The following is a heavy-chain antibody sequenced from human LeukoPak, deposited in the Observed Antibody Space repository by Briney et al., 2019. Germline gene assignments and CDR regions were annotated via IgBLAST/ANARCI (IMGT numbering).Heavy chain of an antibody. D-gene: IGHD4-11*01. V-gene: IGHV4-61*02. J-gene: IGHJ4*02. CDR2: IYTSGST. Sequence: SETLSPTRTVSGGSISSGSYYWSWIRQPAGKGLEWIGRIYTSGSTNYNPSLKSRVTISVDTSKNQFSLKLSSVTAADTAVYYCAIQVDNWGQGTVVTVSS. CDR1: GGSISSGSYY. CDR3: AIQVDN.